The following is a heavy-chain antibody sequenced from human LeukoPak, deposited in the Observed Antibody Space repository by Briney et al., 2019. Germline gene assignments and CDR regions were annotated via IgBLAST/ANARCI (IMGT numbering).Heavy chain of an antibody. CDR2: INHSGST. Sequence: SETLSLTCAVYGGSFSSYYWSWIRQPPGKGLEWIGEINHSGSTNYNPSLKSRVTISVDTSKNQFSLKLSSVTAADTAVYYCARVGYSYGYYYYYYMDVWGKGTTVTVSS. CDR3: ARVGYSYGYYYYYYMDV. D-gene: IGHD5-18*01. V-gene: IGHV4-34*01. CDR1: GGSFSSYY. J-gene: IGHJ6*03.